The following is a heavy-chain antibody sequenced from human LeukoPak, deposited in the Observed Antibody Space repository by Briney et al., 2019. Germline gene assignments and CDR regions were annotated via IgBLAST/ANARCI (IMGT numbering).Heavy chain of an antibody. D-gene: IGHD4-23*01. CDR1: GYTFTGYS. J-gene: IGHJ4*02. Sequence: GASVKVSCKASGYTFTGYSMHWVRQAPGQGLEWMGWIKPNSGGTNYAQKFQGRVTMTRDTSISTAYMELSRLRSDDTAVYYCARNGGNSPFCDYWGQGTLVTVSS. CDR3: ARNGGNSPFCDY. CDR2: IKPNSGGT. V-gene: IGHV1-2*02.